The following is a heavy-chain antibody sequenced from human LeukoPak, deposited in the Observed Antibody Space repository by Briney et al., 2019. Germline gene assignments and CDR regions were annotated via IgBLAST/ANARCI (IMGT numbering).Heavy chain of an antibody. CDR1: GFTFSSYA. CDR3: AKNLGYYGSGSYSPYYYYMDV. D-gene: IGHD3-10*01. V-gene: IGHV3-23*01. Sequence: GGSLRLSCAASGFTFSSYAMSWVRQAPGKGLEWVSAISGSGGSTYYADSVKGRFTTSRDNSKNTLYLQMNSLRAEDTAVYYCAKNLGYYGSGSYSPYYYYMDVWGKGSTVTVSS. J-gene: IGHJ6*03. CDR2: ISGSGGST.